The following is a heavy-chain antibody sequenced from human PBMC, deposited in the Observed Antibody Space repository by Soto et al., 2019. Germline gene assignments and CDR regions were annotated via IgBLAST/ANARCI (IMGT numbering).Heavy chain of an antibody. CDR1: GFTFRDYY. D-gene: IGHD6-19*01. J-gene: IGHJ4*02. CDR3: AREVDGTTVSFDY. CDR2: ISSSGSTI. V-gene: IGHV3-11*01. Sequence: PGGSLRLSCAASGFTFRDYYMSLIRQAPGKGLERVSEISSSGSTIYYADSVKGRFTISRDNAKNSLYLQMNSLRAEDPAVYYCAREVDGTTVSFDYWRQGTLVTVSS.